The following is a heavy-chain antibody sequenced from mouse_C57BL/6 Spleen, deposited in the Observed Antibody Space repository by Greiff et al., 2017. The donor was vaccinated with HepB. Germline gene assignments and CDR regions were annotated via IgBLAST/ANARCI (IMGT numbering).Heavy chain of an antibody. Sequence: VQLQESGAELVRPGTSVKVSCKASGYAFTNYLIEWVKQRPGQGLEWIGVINPGSGGTNYNEKFKGKATLTADKSSSTAYMQLSSLTSEDSAVYFCARGGVHWYFDVWGTGTTVTVSS. J-gene: IGHJ1*03. V-gene: IGHV1-54*01. CDR1: GYAFTNYL. CDR3: ARGGVHWYFDV. CDR2: INPGSGGT.